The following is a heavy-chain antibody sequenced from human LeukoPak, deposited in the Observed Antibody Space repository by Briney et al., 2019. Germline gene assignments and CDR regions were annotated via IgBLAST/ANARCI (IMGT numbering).Heavy chain of an antibody. D-gene: IGHD2-2*01. Sequence: ASVKVSCTASGYTFTGYHIHWVRQAPGQGLEWMGRINPNSGDTNYAQKFQGRVTMTRDTSISAAYMEPSRLRSDDTAVYYCARDYCSSTSCLFDYWGQGTLVTVSS. CDR1: GYTFTGYH. J-gene: IGHJ4*02. V-gene: IGHV1-2*06. CDR3: ARDYCSSTSCLFDY. CDR2: INPNSGDT.